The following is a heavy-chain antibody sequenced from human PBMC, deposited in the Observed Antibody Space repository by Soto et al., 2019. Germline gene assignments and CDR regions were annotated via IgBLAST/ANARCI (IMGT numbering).Heavy chain of an antibody. V-gene: IGHV5-10-1*01. CDR1: GYSFTSYW. J-gene: IGHJ4*02. Sequence: ESLKISFKGSGYSFTSYWISWVRQIPGKGLEWMGRIDPSDSYTNYSPSFQGHVTISADKSISTAYLQWSSLKASDTAMYYCARHVRTTLNPDYFDYWGQGTLVTVSS. CDR2: IDPSDSYT. CDR3: ARHVRTTLNPDYFDY.